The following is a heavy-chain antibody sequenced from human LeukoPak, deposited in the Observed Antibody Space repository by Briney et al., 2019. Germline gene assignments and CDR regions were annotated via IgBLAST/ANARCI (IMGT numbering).Heavy chain of an antibody. J-gene: IGHJ4*02. CDR1: GFTFSSYA. CDR3: ARDSIPDYGGVNSDY. Sequence: LSGGSLILSCAASGFTFSSYAMHWVRQAPGKGLEWVAVISYDGSNKYYADSVKGRFTISRDNSKNTLYLQMNSLRAEDTAVYYCARDSIPDYGGVNSDYWGQGTQVTVSS. D-gene: IGHD4-23*01. CDR2: ISYDGSNK. V-gene: IGHV3-30-3*01.